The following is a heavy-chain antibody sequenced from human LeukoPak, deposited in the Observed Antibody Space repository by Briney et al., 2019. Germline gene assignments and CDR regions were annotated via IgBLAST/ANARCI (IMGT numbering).Heavy chain of an antibody. CDR2: IHPSDGDT. J-gene: IGHJ4*02. CDR1: GYTFTNFY. Sequence: ASVKVSCKASGYTFTNFYMHWVRQAPGQGLEWMGLIHPSDGDTKYAQEFQDRVTMTRDTSTSTVYMELSSLRFEDTAVYYCAXYXXXXAXGISDYWGQGTLVTVSS. CDR3: AXYXXXXAXGISDY. V-gene: IGHV1-46*01. D-gene: IGHD3-3*02.